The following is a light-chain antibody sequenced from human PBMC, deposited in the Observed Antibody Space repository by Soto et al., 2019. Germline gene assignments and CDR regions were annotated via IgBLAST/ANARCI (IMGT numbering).Light chain of an antibody. CDR2: AAS. J-gene: IGKJ1*01. Sequence: DIQMTQSPSSLSASVGDRVTITCRASQSISSYLNRYQQKPGKAPKLLIYAASNLQSGVPSRFGGSGSGTDFTRTISSLQPEDFATYYCQQSYSTPPTFGQGTKVEIK. V-gene: IGKV1-39*01. CDR1: QSISSY. CDR3: QQSYSTPPT.